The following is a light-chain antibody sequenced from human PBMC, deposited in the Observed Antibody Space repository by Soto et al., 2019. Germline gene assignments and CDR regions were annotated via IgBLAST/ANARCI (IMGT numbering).Light chain of an antibody. CDR1: QSLLESGNNKDY. CDR3: QQYRANPYT. CDR2: WAF. V-gene: IGKV4-1*01. J-gene: IGKJ2*01. Sequence: DIVMTQSPDSLAVSLGESATINCKSSQSLLESGNNKDYLVWYQQKPGQPPKLLVYWAFMRESGVPDRFTGSGSGTDFTLTISSLQPEDVAIYYCQQYRANPYTFXQGTKVDIK.